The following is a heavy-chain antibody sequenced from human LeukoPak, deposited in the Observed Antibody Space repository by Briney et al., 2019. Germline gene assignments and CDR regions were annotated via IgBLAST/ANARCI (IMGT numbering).Heavy chain of an antibody. D-gene: IGHD3-22*01. CDR2: IYYFGST. Sequence: SEALFLTCTVSGGFISSYYWSWIRQPPGKGQGWVGYIYYFGSTNYNHSLKRRVTISVDNSTNQFSLKLSSVTAEDTAVYYFSGRRYYYDSSGREFDYWGQGDPGTLSP. V-gene: IGHV4-59*03. J-gene: IGHJ4*02. CDR1: GGFISSYY. CDR3: SGRRYYYDSSGREFDY.